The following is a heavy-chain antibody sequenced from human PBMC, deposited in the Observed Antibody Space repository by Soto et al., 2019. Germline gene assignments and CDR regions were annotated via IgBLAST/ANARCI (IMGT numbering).Heavy chain of an antibody. CDR1: GYSFTSHY. V-gene: IGHV1-46*01. J-gene: IGHJ4*02. CDR3: ARGRLEAAACNSDINY. D-gene: IGHD6-13*01. CDR2: INPSDGST. Sequence: GSSVKVSCKASGYSFTSHYIHWVRQAPGQGLEWMGIINPSDGSTTYAPKFQGRVTMTRDTSTSTLYRELSSLRSEDTAVYYCARGRLEAAACNSDINYWGQGTLVTVSS.